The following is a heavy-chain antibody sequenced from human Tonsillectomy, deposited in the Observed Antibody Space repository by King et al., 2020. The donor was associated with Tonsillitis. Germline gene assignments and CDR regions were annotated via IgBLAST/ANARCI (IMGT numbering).Heavy chain of an antibody. CDR1: AFTFRNYW. V-gene: IGHV3-7*01. D-gene: IGHD1-26*01. Sequence: VQLVESGGGLVQPGGSLRLSCAASAFTFRNYWMSWVRQAPGKGLEWVANIRQDGSEKYYVDSVKGRFTISRDNAKNSLYLQMNSLRAEDTAVYYCARDKIVGATYLDYWGQGTLVTVSS. J-gene: IGHJ4*02. CDR3: ARDKIVGATYLDY. CDR2: IRQDGSEK.